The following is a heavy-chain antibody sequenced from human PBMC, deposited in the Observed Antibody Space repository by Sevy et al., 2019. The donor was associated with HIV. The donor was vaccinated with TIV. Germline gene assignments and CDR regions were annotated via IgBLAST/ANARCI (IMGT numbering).Heavy chain of an antibody. J-gene: IGHJ4*02. V-gene: IGHV4-30-4*01. CDR2: IYYSGSG. D-gene: IGHD5-12*01. Sequence: SETLSLTCDVSGGSVSNGDYYWSRIRQPPGKGLEWFGYIYYSGSGYYNPFLKSRVTISVDTSKNQFSLKLKSVTAADTAIYYCASKRGYTHGPFESWGQGTLVTVSS. CDR1: GGSVSNGDYY. CDR3: ASKRGYTHGPFES.